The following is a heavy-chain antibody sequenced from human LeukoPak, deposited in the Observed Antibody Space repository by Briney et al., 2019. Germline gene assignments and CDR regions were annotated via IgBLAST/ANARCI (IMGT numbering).Heavy chain of an antibody. D-gene: IGHD1-26*01. Sequence: PSETLSLTCTVSGDTISIYYWSWIRQPPGKGLEWIGYIYDSGSTDYNPSLKSRVTISLDTSKNRFSLRLSSVTAAATAVYYCATSVGGTLFDNWGQGTLVSVSS. V-gene: IGHV4-59*01. CDR3: ATSVGGTLFDN. CDR1: GDTISIYY. J-gene: IGHJ4*02. CDR2: IYDSGST.